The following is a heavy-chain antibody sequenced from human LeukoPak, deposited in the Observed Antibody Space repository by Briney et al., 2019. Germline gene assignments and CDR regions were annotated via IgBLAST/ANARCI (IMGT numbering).Heavy chain of an antibody. CDR3: ARHRRRYYGSGTYDFGY. J-gene: IGHJ4*02. Sequence: PSETLSLTCTVSGDSISGYYWSWIRQPPGRGLEWIGYISDSGSTNYNPSLKSRVTISVDTSKNQVSLNLSSVTAADTAVYYCARHRRRYYGSGTYDFGYWGQGTLVTVSS. CDR1: GDSISGYY. CDR2: ISDSGST. V-gene: IGHV4-59*08. D-gene: IGHD3-10*01.